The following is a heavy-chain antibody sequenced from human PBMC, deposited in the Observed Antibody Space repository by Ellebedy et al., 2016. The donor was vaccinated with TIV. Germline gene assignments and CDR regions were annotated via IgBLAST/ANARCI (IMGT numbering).Heavy chain of an antibody. CDR3: AVYDSSGYGPVIFSAFDI. CDR1: GGTFSSYA. J-gene: IGHJ3*02. D-gene: IGHD3-22*01. CDR2: IIPIFGTA. V-gene: IGHV1-69*06. Sequence: SVKVSXKASGGTFSSYAISWVRQAPGQGLEWMGGIIPIFGTANYAQKFQGRVTITADKSTSTAYMELSSLRSEDTAVYYCAVYDSSGYGPVIFSAFDIWGQGTMVTVSS.